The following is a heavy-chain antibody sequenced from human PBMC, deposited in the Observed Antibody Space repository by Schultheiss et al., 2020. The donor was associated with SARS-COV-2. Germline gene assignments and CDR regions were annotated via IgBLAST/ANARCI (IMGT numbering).Heavy chain of an antibody. CDR1: GFTFSSYA. J-gene: IGHJ5*02. V-gene: IGHV3-64D*06. CDR3: VKDPRPYATTPRGWFDP. D-gene: IGHD2-8*01. Sequence: GGSLRLSCSASGFTFSSYAMHWVRQAPGKGLEYVSAISSNGGSTYYADSVKGRFTISRDNSKNTLYLQMSSLRAEDTAVYYCVKDPRPYATTPRGWFDPWGQGTLVTVSS. CDR2: ISSNGGST.